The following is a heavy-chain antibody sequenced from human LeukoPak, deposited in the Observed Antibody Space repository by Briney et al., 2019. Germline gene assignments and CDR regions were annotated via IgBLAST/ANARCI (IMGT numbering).Heavy chain of an antibody. D-gene: IGHD3-22*01. Sequence: GGSLRLSCAASAFTFSSYGMNWVRQAPGKGLEWLAFIRYDGNDKYYADSVKGRFTISRDSSKNTLYLQMNSLRPEDTAVYYCAKDDSSGSSYYFHGMDVWGQGTTVTVSS. CDR2: IRYDGNDK. V-gene: IGHV3-30*02. CDR3: AKDDSSGSSYYFHGMDV. CDR1: AFTFSSYG. J-gene: IGHJ6*02.